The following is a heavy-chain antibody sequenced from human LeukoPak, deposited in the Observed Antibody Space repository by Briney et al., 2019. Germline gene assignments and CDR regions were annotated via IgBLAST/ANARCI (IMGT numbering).Heavy chain of an antibody. CDR2: ISGSGGST. Sequence: GGSLRLSCAAYGFTFSGYAMSWVRQAPGKGLEWVSAISGSGGSTYYADSVKGRFTISRDNSKNTLYLQMNSLRAEDTAVYYCAKDSFVEQVCSSTSCYGDYWGQGTLVTVSS. CDR1: GFTFSGYA. D-gene: IGHD2-2*01. J-gene: IGHJ4*02. CDR3: AKDSFVEQVCSSTSCYGDY. V-gene: IGHV3-23*01.